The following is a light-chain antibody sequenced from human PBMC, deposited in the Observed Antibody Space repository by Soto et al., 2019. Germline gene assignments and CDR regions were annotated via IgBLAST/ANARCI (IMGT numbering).Light chain of an antibody. CDR2: DVS. V-gene: IGLV2-11*01. Sequence: QSALTQPRSVSGSPGQSVTISCTGTSSDVGGYNYVSWYQQHPGTAPKLMIYDVSKRPSGVPDRFSGSKSGNTASLTISGLQAEDESDYYCCSYAVSDTLFGGGTKVTVL. J-gene: IGLJ3*02. CDR3: CSYAVSDTL. CDR1: SSDVGGYNY.